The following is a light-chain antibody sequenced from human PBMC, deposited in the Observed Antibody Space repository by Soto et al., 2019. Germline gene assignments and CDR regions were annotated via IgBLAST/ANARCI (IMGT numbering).Light chain of an antibody. V-gene: IGKV1-5*01. CDR2: DAS. Sequence: DIQMTQSPSTLSASVGDRVTITCRASQSISSWLAWYQQKPGKAPKLLIYDASSLESGVPSRFRGSGSGTEFSLTINSLQPDDFATYYCQHYNTYSLTFGGGTKVESK. J-gene: IGKJ4*01. CDR3: QHYNTYSLT. CDR1: QSISSW.